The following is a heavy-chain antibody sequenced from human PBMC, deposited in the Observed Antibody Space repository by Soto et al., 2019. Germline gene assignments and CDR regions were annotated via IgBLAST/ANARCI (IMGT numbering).Heavy chain of an antibody. Sequence: GESLKISCKASGYSFTTYWIGWVRQLPGKGLEWMGIIYPGDSDTRYSPSFLGKVTISADNSISTAYLQWSSLKASDTATYYCARHEPLYYSYYGMDVWGQGTTVTVSS. CDR1: GYSFTTYW. J-gene: IGHJ6*02. CDR3: ARHEPLYYSYYGMDV. V-gene: IGHV5-51*01. CDR2: IYPGDSDT.